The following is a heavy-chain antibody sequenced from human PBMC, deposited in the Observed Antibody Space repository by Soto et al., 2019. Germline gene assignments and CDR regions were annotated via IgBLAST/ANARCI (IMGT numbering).Heavy chain of an antibody. CDR1: SGSISSHKW. CDR3: ASKFGELLADAFDI. CDR2: IYHSGST. D-gene: IGHD3-10*01. V-gene: IGHV4-4*02. Sequence: SETLSLTSAVSSGSISSHKWRTWVRQSPGKGLEWIGEIYHSGSTNYNPSLKSRVTISIDKSNNQFSLKLSSVTAADTAVYYCASKFGELLADAFDIWGQGTMVTVSS. J-gene: IGHJ3*02.